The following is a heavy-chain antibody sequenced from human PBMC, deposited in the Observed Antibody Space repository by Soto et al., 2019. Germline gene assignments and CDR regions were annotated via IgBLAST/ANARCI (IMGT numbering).Heavy chain of an antibody. D-gene: IGHD3-9*01. V-gene: IGHV4-39*01. CDR1: GASISSGSSY. Sequence: KPSETLSLTCAVSGASISSGSSYWGWLRQPPGKGLEWIAKINFSGSTYYNPSLKSRVTLSVDTSQKHFSLKLSSVTAADTAVYYCARHVMTGPYNYYCSGLDVWGQGTAVTVSS. CDR2: INFSGST. J-gene: IGHJ6*02. CDR3: ARHVMTGPYNYYCSGLDV.